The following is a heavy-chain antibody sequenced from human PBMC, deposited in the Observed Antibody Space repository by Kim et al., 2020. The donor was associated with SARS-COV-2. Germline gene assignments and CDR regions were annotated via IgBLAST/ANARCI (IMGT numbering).Heavy chain of an antibody. D-gene: IGHD6-13*01. CDR3: ARVGSTVAAGIIDY. V-gene: IGHV3-11*01. J-gene: IGHJ4*02. Sequence: AAAEKDRYTVSRDNAKISLYVQMRSLRAEDTAVYYCARVGSTVAAGIIDYWGQGTLVTVSS.